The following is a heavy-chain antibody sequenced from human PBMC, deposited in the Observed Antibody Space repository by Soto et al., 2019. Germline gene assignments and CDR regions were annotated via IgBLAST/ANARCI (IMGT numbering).Heavy chain of an antibody. CDR2: INPNSGGT. Sequence: QVQLVQSGAEVKKPGASVKVSCKASGYTFTGYYMHWVRQAPGQGLEWMGWINPNSGGTNYAQKFQGWVTRIRDTSTSTAYSGLGRLRSDDTAVYYWAMDVDAGRAGDAFDIWGQGTMVTVSS. J-gene: IGHJ3*02. D-gene: IGHD6-13*01. V-gene: IGHV1-2*04. CDR3: AMDVDAGRAGDAFDI. CDR1: GYTFTGYY.